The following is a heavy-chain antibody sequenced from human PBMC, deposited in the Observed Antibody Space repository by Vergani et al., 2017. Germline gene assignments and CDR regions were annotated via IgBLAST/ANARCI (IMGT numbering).Heavy chain of an antibody. D-gene: IGHD3-22*01. V-gene: IGHV3-11*06. CDR2: ISSSSSYT. Sequence: QVQLVESGGGLVKPGGSLRLSCAASGFTFSDYYMSWIRQAPGKGLEWVSYISSSSSYTTYADSVKGRFTISRDNAKNSLYLQMNSLRAEDTAVYYCAKMGMTYYYDSSGYGDYWGQGTLVTVSS. CDR1: GFTFSDYY. J-gene: IGHJ4*02. CDR3: AKMGMTYYYDSSGYGDY.